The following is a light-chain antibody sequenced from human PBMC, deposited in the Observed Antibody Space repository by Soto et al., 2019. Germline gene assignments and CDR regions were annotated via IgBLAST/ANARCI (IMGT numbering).Light chain of an antibody. CDR2: GAS. CDR1: EDIFTL. V-gene: IGKV1-5*01. J-gene: IGKJ1*01. Sequence: IQMTKSDSTMTDSLGDRITITCRASEDIFTLLAWFQQRPGKAPKVLIAGASGLMNGVPSTFSGSGSGTEFALTISSVQPDDFSTFFCQHYDTFSWRFGQGTKVDI. CDR3: QHYDTFSWR.